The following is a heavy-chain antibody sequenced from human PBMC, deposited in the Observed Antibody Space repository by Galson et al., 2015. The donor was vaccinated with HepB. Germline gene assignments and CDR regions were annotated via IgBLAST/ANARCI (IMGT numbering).Heavy chain of an antibody. CDR2: IWYDGSNK. J-gene: IGHJ4*02. CDR1: GFTFSSYG. CDR3: ARGVTIFGVVTDFDY. V-gene: IGHV3-33*01. D-gene: IGHD3-3*01. Sequence: SLRLSCAASGFTFSSYGMHWVRQAPGKGLEWVAVIWYDGSNKYYADSVKGRFTISRDNSKNTLYLQMNSLRAEDTAVYYCARGVTIFGVVTDFDYWGQGTLVTVPS.